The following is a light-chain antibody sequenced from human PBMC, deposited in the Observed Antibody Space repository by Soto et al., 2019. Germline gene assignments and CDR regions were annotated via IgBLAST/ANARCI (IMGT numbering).Light chain of an antibody. V-gene: IGKV1-39*01. CDR1: QTISSY. CDR2: AAS. Sequence: DIQMTQSPSSLSASVGDRVTITCRASQTISSYLNWYQQKPGKAPKLLIYAASSLQSGVPSRFSGSGSGIDFTLTISGLQPEDFAIYYCQQSYNTPQYTFGQGTKVDIK. J-gene: IGKJ2*01. CDR3: QQSYNTPQYT.